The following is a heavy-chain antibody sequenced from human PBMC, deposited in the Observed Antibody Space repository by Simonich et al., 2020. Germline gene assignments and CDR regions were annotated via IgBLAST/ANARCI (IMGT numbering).Heavy chain of an antibody. CDR2: INPTSGGT. Sequence: QVQLVQSGAEVKKPGASVKVSCKASGYTFTGYYMHWVRQAPGQGLEWMGWINPTSGGTNYEQKFQGRVAMTRDTSISTAYMELSRLRSDDTAVYYCARGPRWTGDDAFDIWGQGTMVTVSS. CDR1: GYTFTGYY. V-gene: IGHV1-2*02. CDR3: ARGPRWTGDDAFDI. J-gene: IGHJ3*02. D-gene: IGHD7-27*01.